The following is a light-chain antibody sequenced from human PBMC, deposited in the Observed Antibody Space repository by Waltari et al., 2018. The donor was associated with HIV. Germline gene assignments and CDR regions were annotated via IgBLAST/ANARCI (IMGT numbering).Light chain of an antibody. CDR1: TSNIGTNY. CDR3: VVWDDNLRGVV. J-gene: IGLJ2*01. CDR2: RNK. Sequence: SVLTQPPSASGTPGQGGTIPCSGSTSNIGTNYVFWYQHLPGTAPTLLIHRNKQGPSGVPDRFSGATSGTAASLAIIDLRSDDEADYYCVVWDDNLRGVVFGAGTKVAVL. V-gene: IGLV1-47*01.